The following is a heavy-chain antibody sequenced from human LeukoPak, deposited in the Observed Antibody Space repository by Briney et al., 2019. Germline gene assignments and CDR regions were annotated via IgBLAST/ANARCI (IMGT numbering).Heavy chain of an antibody. CDR3: ARDLQYYYDSSGYYPVGAFDI. V-gene: IGHV4-59*01. Sequence: SETLSLTCTVSGGSISSYYWSWIRQPPGKGLEWIGYIYYSGSTKYNPSLKSRVTISVDTSKNQFSLKLSSVTAADTAVYYCARDLQYYYDSSGYYPVGAFDIWGQGTMVTVSS. CDR1: GGSISSYY. J-gene: IGHJ3*02. D-gene: IGHD3-22*01. CDR2: IYYSGST.